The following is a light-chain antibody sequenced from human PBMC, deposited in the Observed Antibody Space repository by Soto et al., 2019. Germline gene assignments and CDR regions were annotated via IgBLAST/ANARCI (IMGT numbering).Light chain of an antibody. V-gene: IGKV1-9*01. J-gene: IGKJ3*01. Sequence: IQLTQSRSSLSASVGDRVTISCRASQGIANFLAWYQQKPGKAPKLLIYGASTLQSGVPSRFSGSGSGTDFTLTISSLQPEDVATYYCQQLNSFPIPFGPGTKVDIK. CDR2: GAS. CDR3: QQLNSFPIP. CDR1: QGIANF.